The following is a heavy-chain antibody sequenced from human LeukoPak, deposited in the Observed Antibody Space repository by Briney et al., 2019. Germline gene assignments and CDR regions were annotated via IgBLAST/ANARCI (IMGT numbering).Heavy chain of an antibody. V-gene: IGHV3-21*01. CDR2: ISSSSSYI. CDR1: GFTFSSYS. D-gene: IGHD3-3*01. Sequence: GGSLRLSCAASGFTFSSYSMNWVRQAPGKGLEWVSSISSSSSYIYYADSVKGRLTISRDNAKNSLYLQMNSLRAEDTAVYYCARGDATIFGVVTGFDYWGQGTLVTVSS. J-gene: IGHJ4*02. CDR3: ARGDATIFGVVTGFDY.